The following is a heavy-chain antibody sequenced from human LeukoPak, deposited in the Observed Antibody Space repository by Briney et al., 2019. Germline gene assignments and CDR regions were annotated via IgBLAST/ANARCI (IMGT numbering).Heavy chain of an antibody. J-gene: IGHJ3*02. Sequence: PGGSLRLSCAASGFTFSSYWMSWVRQAPGKGLEWVANIKQDGSEKYYVDSVKGRFTISRDNAKNPLYLQMNSLRAEDTAVYYCARRYDYGDFYDAFDIWGQGTMVTVSS. V-gene: IGHV3-7*01. D-gene: IGHD4-17*01. CDR3: ARRYDYGDFYDAFDI. CDR2: IKQDGSEK. CDR1: GFTFSSYW.